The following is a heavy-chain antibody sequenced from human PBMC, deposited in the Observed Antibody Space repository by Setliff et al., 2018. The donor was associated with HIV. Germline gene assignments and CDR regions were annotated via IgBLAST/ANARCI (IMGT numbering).Heavy chain of an antibody. CDR1: GFTFSNYA. Sequence: HPGGSLRLSCAASGFTFSNYAMSWVRQAPGKGLEWVSGISGSGGSTYYADSVKGRFTISRDNSKNTLYLQMNSLRAEDTAVYYCAKDQSSAGYYFDSWGQGTLVTVSS. V-gene: IGHV3-23*01. J-gene: IGHJ4*02. CDR2: ISGSGGST. CDR3: AKDQSSAGYYFDS. D-gene: IGHD6-25*01.